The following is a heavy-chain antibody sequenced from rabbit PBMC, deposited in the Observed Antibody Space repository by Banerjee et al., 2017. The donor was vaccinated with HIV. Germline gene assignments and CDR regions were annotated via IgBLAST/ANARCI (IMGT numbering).Heavy chain of an antibody. CDR3: ARETNYGGGGGATGL. V-gene: IGHV1S40*01. D-gene: IGHD4-2*01. Sequence: ACIYAGSSDSTYYASWAKGRFTISKTSSTTVTLQMTSLTAADTATYFCARETNYGGGGGATGLWGPGTLVTVS. J-gene: IGHJ4*01. CDR2: IYAGSSDST.